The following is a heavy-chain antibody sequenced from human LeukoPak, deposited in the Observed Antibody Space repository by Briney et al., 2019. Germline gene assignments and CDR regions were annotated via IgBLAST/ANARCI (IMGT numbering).Heavy chain of an antibody. CDR2: ISGSGGST. Sequence: GGSLRLSCAASGFTFSSYGMSWVRQAPGKGLEWVSAISGSGGSTYYADSVKGRFTISRDNSKNTLYLQMNSLRAEDTAVYYCAKDLVPYYYGSGSYYDQGGDAFDIWGQGTMVTVSS. V-gene: IGHV3-23*01. D-gene: IGHD3-10*01. CDR1: GFTFSSYG. J-gene: IGHJ3*02. CDR3: AKDLVPYYYGSGSYYDQGGDAFDI.